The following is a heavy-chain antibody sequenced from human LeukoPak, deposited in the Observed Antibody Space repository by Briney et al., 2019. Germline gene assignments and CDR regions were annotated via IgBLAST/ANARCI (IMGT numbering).Heavy chain of an antibody. CDR3: AKDHYDFWSGCYGGPLGYFDY. CDR2: ISPTGSTT. D-gene: IGHD3-3*01. J-gene: IGHJ4*02. CDR1: GFSFSGHW. V-gene: IGHV3-74*01. Sequence: GGSLRLSCTASGFSFSGHWMHWARQLPGKGLVWVSRISPTGSTTSYADSVKGRFTVSRDNAKNTLYLQVNNLRAEDTAVYYCAKDHYDFWSGCYGGPLGYFDYWGQGTLVTVSS.